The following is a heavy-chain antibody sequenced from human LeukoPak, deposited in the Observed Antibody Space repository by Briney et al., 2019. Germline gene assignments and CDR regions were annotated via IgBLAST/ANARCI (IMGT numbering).Heavy chain of an antibody. J-gene: IGHJ3*02. D-gene: IGHD3-22*01. CDR3: AKRDNDDYYSGLHVFDI. V-gene: IGHV3-23*01. CDR2: ISGSGDSA. CDR1: GFTFSSYA. Sequence: PGGSLRLSCVASGFTFSSYAMTWVRQAPGKGPEWVSGISGSGDSAYYADSVKGRFVISRDNSKNRVDLQMNSLRAEDTAVYYCAKRDNDDYYSGLHVFDIWGQGTVVIVSS.